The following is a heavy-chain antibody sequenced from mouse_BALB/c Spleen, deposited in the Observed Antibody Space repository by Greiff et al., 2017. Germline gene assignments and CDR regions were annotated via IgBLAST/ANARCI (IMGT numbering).Heavy chain of an antibody. Sequence: EVQLVESGPDLVKPSQSLSLTCTVTGYSITSCYSWHWIRQFPGNKLEWMGYIHYSGSTNYNPSLKSRISITRDTSKNQFFLQLNSVTTEDTATYYCARRPAGGYFDVWGAGTTVTVSS. CDR1: GYSITSCYS. CDR3: ARRPAGGYFDV. CDR2: IHYSGST. J-gene: IGHJ1*01. V-gene: IGHV3-1*02.